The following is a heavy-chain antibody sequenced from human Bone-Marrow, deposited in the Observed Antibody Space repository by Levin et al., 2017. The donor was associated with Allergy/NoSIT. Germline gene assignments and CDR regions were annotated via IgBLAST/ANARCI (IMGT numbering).Heavy chain of an antibody. Sequence: PGGSLRLSCAASGFTFSSYDMHWVRQATGKGLEWVSAIGTAGDTYYPGSVKGRFTISRENAKNSLYLQMNSLRAGDTAVYYCARGSGVPPRGDAFDIWGQGTMVTVSS. V-gene: IGHV3-13*01. CDR3: ARGSGVPPRGDAFDI. CDR1: GFTFSSYD. D-gene: IGHD2-15*01. CDR2: IGTAGDT. J-gene: IGHJ3*02.